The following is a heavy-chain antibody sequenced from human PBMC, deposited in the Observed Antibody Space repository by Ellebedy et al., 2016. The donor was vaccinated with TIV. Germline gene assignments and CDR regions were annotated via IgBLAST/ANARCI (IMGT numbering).Heavy chain of an antibody. CDR1: GYTFTSYD. D-gene: IGHD2-15*01. J-gene: IGHJ6*03. CDR3: ARVPMTPGYYYMDV. Sequence: ASVKVSXKASGYTFTSYDINWVRQATGQGLEWMGWMNPNSGNTGYAQKFQGRVTMTRNTSISTAYMELSSLRSEDTAVYYCARVPMTPGYYYMDVWGKGTTVTVSS. V-gene: IGHV1-8*01. CDR2: MNPNSGNT.